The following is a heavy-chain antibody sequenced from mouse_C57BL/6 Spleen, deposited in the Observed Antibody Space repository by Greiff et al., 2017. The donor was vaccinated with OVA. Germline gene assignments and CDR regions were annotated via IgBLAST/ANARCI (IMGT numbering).Heavy chain of an antibody. D-gene: IGHD2-12*01. J-gene: IGHJ2*01. CDR3: TRGYYSLYYFGY. CDR2: IDPETGGT. V-gene: IGHV1-15*01. CDR1: GYTFTDYE. Sequence: QVQLQQSGAELVRPGASVTLSCKASGYTFTDYEMHWVKQTPVHGLEWIGAIDPETGGTAYNQKFKGKAILTADKSSSTAYMELRSLTSEDSAVYYCTRGYYSLYYFGYWGQGATLTVSS.